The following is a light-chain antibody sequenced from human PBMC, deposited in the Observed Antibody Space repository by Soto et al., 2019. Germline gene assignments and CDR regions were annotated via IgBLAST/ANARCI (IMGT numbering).Light chain of an antibody. V-gene: IGLV2-14*01. CDR2: EVS. CDR1: SSDVGGYNY. CDR3: SSFTNTITRYA. Sequence: QSALTQPASVSGSPGQSITIPCTGTSSDVGGYNYVSWFQHHPGKAPKLIIYEVSYRPSVASNRFSGSKSGDTASLTISGLQAEDEADYYCSSFTNTITRYAFGTGTKVTVL. J-gene: IGLJ1*01.